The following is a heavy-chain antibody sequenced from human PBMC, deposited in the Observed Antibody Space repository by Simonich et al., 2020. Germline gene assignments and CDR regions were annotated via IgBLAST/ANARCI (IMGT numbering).Heavy chain of an antibody. Sequence: QVQLVQSGAEVKKPGASVKVSCKASGYTFTGYYMHWVRPAPGKGLEWMGRINPNRGGTNYAQKCKGRVTMTRDPSISTADMELSRLRSDDTAVYYCARGGVRSSSWYWYFDLWGRGTLVTVSS. CDR1: GYTFTGYY. V-gene: IGHV1-2*02. D-gene: IGHD6-13*01. J-gene: IGHJ2*01. CDR2: INPNRGGT. CDR3: ARGGVRSSSWYWYFDL.